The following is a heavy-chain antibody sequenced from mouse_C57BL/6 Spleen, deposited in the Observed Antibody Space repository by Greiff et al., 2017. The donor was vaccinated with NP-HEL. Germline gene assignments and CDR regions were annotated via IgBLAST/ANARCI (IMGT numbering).Heavy chain of an antibody. V-gene: IGHV1-50*01. CDR1: GYTFTSYW. CDR3: ARGHYGEDY. J-gene: IGHJ2*01. Sequence: QVQLQQPGAELVKPGASVKLSCKASGYTFTSYWMQWVKQRPGQGLEWIGEIDPSDSYTNYNPKFKGKATLTADTSSSTAYMQLSSLTSEDSAVYDCARGHYGEDYWGQGTTLTVSS. CDR2: IDPSDSYT. D-gene: IGHD2-13*01.